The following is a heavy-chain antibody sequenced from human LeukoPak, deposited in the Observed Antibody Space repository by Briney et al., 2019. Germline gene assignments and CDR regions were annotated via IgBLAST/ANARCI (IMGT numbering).Heavy chain of an antibody. Sequence: GGSLRLSCAASGFTFSIYAMSWVRHAPGKGLDWVSAISGSGGSTYYADCVKGRFTISRDDSKNTLYLQMNSLRAEDTAVYYCAKAIVVVPAAPDYWGQGTLVTVSS. CDR3: AKAIVVVPAAPDY. V-gene: IGHV3-23*01. J-gene: IGHJ4*02. D-gene: IGHD2-2*01. CDR2: ISGSGGST. CDR1: GFTFSIYA.